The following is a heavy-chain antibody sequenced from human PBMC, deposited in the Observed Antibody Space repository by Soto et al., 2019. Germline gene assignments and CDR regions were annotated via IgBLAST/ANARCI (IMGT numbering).Heavy chain of an antibody. CDR1: GGSISIYY. J-gene: IGHJ6*02. V-gene: IGHV4-59*01. Sequence: SETLSLTCTVSGGSISIYYWSWIRQPPGKGLEWIGYIYYSGSTNYNPSLKSRVTISVDTSKNQFSLKLSYVTAADTAVYYCARQLPHHYDYGIDVWRQGKTVPVSS. CDR2: IYYSGST. CDR3: ARQLPHHYDYGIDV. D-gene: IGHD2-2*01.